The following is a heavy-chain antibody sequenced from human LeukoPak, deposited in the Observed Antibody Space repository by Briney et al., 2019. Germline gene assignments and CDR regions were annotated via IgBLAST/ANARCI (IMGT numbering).Heavy chain of an antibody. Sequence: SETLSLTCTVSGGSISSGSYYWSWIRQPAGKGLEWIGRIYTSGSTNYNPSLKSRVTISVDTSKNQFSLKLSSVTAADTAVYYCARDRADSSGYYYHFDCWGQGTLVTVSS. V-gene: IGHV4-61*02. D-gene: IGHD3-22*01. J-gene: IGHJ4*02. CDR2: IYTSGST. CDR3: ARDRADSSGYYYHFDC. CDR1: GGSISSGSYY.